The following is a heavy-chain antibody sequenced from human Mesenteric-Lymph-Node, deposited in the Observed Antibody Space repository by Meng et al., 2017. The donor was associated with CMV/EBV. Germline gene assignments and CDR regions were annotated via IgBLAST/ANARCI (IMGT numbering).Heavy chain of an antibody. CDR2: MNPNSGNT. J-gene: IGHJ4*02. CDR3: ATGYVVVIATVLDY. V-gene: IGHV1-8*01. D-gene: IGHD2-21*01. CDR1: GYTFTSYD. Sequence: ASVKVSCKASGYTFTSYDINWVRQATGQGLEWMGWMNPNSGNTGYAQKFQGRVTMTRNTSISTAYMELSSLRSEDTAVYYCATGYVVVIATVLDYWGQGTLVTVSS.